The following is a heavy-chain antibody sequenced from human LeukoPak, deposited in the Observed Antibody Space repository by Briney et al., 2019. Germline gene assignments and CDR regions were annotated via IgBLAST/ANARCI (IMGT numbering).Heavy chain of an antibody. J-gene: IGHJ6*03. V-gene: IGHV4-38-2*02. CDR3: ARERSAHCSGGSCYYYYYYMDV. D-gene: IGHD2-15*01. Sequence: PSETLSLTCTVSGYSTNSAYYWGWIRQPPGKGLEWIGRIYTSGSTNYNPSLKSRVTMSVDTSKNQFSLKLSSVTAADTAVYYCARERSAHCSGGSCYYYYYYMDVWGKGTTVTISS. CDR1: GYSTNSAYY. CDR2: IYTSGST.